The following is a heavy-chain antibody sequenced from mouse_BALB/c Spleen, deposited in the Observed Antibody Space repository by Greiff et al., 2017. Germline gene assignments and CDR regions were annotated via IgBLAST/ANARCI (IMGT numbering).Heavy chain of an antibody. J-gene: IGHJ4*01. CDR3: ARYSSGYAMDY. CDR1: GFNIKDYY. Sequence: DVQLQESGAELVRPGALVKLSCKASGFNIKDYYMHWVKQRPEQGLEWIGWIDPENGNTIYDPKFQGKASITADTSSNTAYLQLSSLTSEDTAVYYCARYSSGYAMDYWGQGTSVTVSS. V-gene: IGHV14-1*02. D-gene: IGHD3-1*01. CDR2: IDPENGNT.